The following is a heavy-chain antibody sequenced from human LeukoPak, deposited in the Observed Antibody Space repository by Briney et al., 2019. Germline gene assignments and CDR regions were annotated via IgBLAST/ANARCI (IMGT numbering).Heavy chain of an antibody. Sequence: SETLSLTCTVSGGSISSGGCYWSRIRQHPGKGLEWIGYIYYSGSTYYNPSLKSRVTISVDTSKNQFSLKLSSVTAADTAVYYCARCLMVRNPNWFDPWGQGTLVTVSS. V-gene: IGHV4-31*03. CDR1: GGSISSGGCY. CDR3: ARCLMVRNPNWFDP. CDR2: IYYSGST. J-gene: IGHJ5*02. D-gene: IGHD3-10*01.